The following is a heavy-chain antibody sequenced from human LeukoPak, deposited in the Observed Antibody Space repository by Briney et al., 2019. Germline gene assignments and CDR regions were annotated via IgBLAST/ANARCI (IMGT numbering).Heavy chain of an antibody. J-gene: IGHJ5*02. CDR3: ARGDCSVSGCHGGNWFDP. Sequence: ASVKVSCRTSGYTFTGYYIHGVRQAPGQGLEWMGWINPNSGGTNYAQSFQGRVTMTRDTSSSTAHMELSRLRSDDTAVYYCARGDCSVSGCHGGNWFDPWGQGTLVTVSS. CDR2: INPNSGGT. CDR1: GYTFTGYY. V-gene: IGHV1-2*02. D-gene: IGHD2-15*01.